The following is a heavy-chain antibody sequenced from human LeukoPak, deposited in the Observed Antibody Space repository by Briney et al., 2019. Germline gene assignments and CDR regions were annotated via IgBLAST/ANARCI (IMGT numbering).Heavy chain of an antibody. CDR3: ARAHYYGSRAFDY. V-gene: IGHV4-59*01. J-gene: IGHJ4*02. Sequence: SETLSLTCTVSGGSISGYFWSWIRQPPGKGLDWIGYIYYSGSTNYNPSLKSRVTISVDTSKNQFSLKLSSVTAADTAVYYCARAHYYGSRAFDYWGQGTLVTVSS. CDR1: GGSISGYF. CDR2: IYYSGST. D-gene: IGHD3-10*01.